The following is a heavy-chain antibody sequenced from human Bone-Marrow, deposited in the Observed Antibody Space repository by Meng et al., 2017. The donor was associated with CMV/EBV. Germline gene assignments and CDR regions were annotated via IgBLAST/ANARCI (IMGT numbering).Heavy chain of an antibody. V-gene: IGHV1-46*01. Sequence: GFAFSSYYMPWVRQAPGQAPEWMGMVNPFDDTTTYAQKFQGRVTMTRDTSTSTVYMELSSLRSEDTAVYYCARDLGISVAGTPPDSWGQGTLVTVSS. CDR3: ARDLGISVAGTPPDS. J-gene: IGHJ5*02. D-gene: IGHD6-19*01. CDR1: GFAFSSYY. CDR2: VNPFDDTT.